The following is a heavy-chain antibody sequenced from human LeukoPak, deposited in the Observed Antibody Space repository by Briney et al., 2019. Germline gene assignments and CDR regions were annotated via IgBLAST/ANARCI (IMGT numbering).Heavy chain of an antibody. V-gene: IGHV3-23*01. D-gene: IGHD3-3*01. CDR1: GFTFSSYA. Sequence: GGSLRLSCAASGFTFSSYAMSWVRQAPGKGLEWVSAISGSGGSTYYADSVKGRFTISRDNAKNSLYLQMNSLRAEDTAVYYCARDPTYYDFWSGPIQGAFDIWGQGTMVTVSS. J-gene: IGHJ3*02. CDR2: ISGSGGST. CDR3: ARDPTYYDFWSGPIQGAFDI.